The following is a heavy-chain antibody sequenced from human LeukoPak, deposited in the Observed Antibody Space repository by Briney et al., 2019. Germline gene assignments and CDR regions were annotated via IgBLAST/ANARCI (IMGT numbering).Heavy chain of an antibody. CDR3: ARADRSGAAYYDFWSGYPLDY. CDR1: GGTFSSYA. CDR2: IIPIFGTA. D-gene: IGHD3-3*01. Sequence: SVKVSCRASGGTFSSYAISWVRQAPGQGLEWMGGIIPIFGTANYAQKFQGRVTITTDESTSTAYMELSSLRSEDTAVYYCARADRSGAAYYDFWSGYPLDYWGQGTLVTVSS. V-gene: IGHV1-69*05. J-gene: IGHJ4*02.